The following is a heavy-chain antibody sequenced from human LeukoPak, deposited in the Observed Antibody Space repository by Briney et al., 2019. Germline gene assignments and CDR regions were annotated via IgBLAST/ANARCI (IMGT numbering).Heavy chain of an antibody. CDR1: GFTFNNYG. V-gene: IGHV3-33*01. D-gene: IGHD6-6*01. CDR3: ARESSSTYYFDY. J-gene: IGHJ4*02. CDR2: IWYDGSNK. Sequence: GGSLRLSCAASGFTFNNYGMHWVRQAPGKGLEWVAVIWYDGSNKYYADSVKGRFTISRDNSKSTLYLQMNSLRAEDTAVYYCARESSSTYYFDYWGQGTLVTVSS.